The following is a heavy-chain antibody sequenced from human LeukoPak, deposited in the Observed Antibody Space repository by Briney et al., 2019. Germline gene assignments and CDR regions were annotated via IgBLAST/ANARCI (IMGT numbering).Heavy chain of an antibody. D-gene: IGHD6-13*01. Sequence: GESLKISCEAFGYSFTSYWIGWVRQMPGKGLEWMGIIYPPDSDSRYSPSFQGQVTISADKSISTAYLQWSSLKASDTAMYYCARQAAAATGWYYYYYMDVWGKGTTVTVSS. V-gene: IGHV5-51*01. CDR1: GYSFTSYW. J-gene: IGHJ6*03. CDR3: ARQAAAATGWYYYYYMDV. CDR2: IYPPDSDS.